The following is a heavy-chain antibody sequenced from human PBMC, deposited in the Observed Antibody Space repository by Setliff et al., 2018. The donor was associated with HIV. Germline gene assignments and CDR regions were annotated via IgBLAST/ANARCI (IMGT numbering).Heavy chain of an antibody. CDR1: GGSISSGTYY. V-gene: IGHV4-61*02. D-gene: IGHD4-17*01. J-gene: IGHJ4*02. CDR3: AKGAGFYGDYTFDH. Sequence: SETLSLTCTVSGGSISSGTYYWSWIRQPAGKGLEWIGRIHTSGSTNYNPSLKSRVSISVDASKNHFSLRVTSVTAADTAVYYCAKGAGFYGDYTFDHWGQGRQVTVS. CDR2: IHTSGST.